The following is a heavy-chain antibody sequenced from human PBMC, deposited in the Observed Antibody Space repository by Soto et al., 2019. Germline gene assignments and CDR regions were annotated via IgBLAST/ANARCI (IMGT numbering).Heavy chain of an antibody. CDR1: GFTFSSYD. D-gene: IGHD6-6*01. J-gene: IGHJ4*02. V-gene: IGHV3-13*05. CDR2: IGTAGDP. CDR3: ERGNVIYSSSSPFDH. Sequence: GGSLRLSCAASGFTFSSYDMHWVRQATGKGLEWVSAIGTAGDPYYPGSVKGRFTISRENAKNSLYLQMNSLRAGDTAVYYCERGNVIYSSSSPFDHWGQGTLVTVSS.